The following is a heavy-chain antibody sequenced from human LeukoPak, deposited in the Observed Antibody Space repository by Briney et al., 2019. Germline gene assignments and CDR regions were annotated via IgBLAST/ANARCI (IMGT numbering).Heavy chain of an antibody. J-gene: IGHJ6*04. Sequence: PSGTLSLTCAVSGGSISSSNWWSWVRQPPGKGLEWIGEIYHSGSTNYNPSLKSRVTISVDKSKNQFSLKLSSVTAADTAVYYCARAPPYYYGSGSYGTGYGMDVWGKGTTVTVSS. V-gene: IGHV4-4*02. CDR1: GGSISSSNW. CDR2: IYHSGST. CDR3: ARAPPYYYGSGSYGTGYGMDV. D-gene: IGHD3-10*01.